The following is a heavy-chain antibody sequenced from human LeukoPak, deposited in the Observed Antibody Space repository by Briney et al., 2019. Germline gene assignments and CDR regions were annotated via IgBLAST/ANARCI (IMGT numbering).Heavy chain of an antibody. J-gene: IGHJ4*02. CDR3: ASPLYCSSTSCYDY. Sequence: GGSLRLSCTASGFTFSSYSMHWVRQAPGKGLEWVSSISSSSSYIYYADSVKGRFTISRDNAKNSLYLQMNSLRAEDTAVYYCASPLYCSSTSCYDYWGQGTLVTVSS. V-gene: IGHV3-21*01. D-gene: IGHD2-2*01. CDR1: GFTFSSYS. CDR2: ISSSSSYI.